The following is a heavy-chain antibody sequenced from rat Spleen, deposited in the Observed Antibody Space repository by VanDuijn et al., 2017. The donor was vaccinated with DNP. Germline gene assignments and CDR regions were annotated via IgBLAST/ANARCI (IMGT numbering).Heavy chain of an antibody. V-gene: IGHV2S12*01. CDR3: TRGGSAITPFDY. CDR2: ISSGGNT. D-gene: IGHD1-4*01. J-gene: IGHJ2*01. Sequence: QVQLKESGPGLVQPSQTLSLTCTVSGFSLTSNGVSWVRQPPGKGLEWTAAISSGGNTYYNSALKSRLSISRDTSKSQVFLKMNSLQTEDTAIYFCTRGGSAITPFDYWGQGVMVTVSS. CDR1: GFSLTSNG.